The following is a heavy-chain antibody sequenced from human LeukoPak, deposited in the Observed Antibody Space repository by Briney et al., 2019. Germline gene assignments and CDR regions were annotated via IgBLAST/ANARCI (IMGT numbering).Heavy chain of an antibody. CDR2: INPSGGST. V-gene: IGHV1-46*01. D-gene: IGHD6-13*01. Sequence: ASVKVSCKASGYTFTSYYMHWVRQAPGQGFEWMGIINPSGGSTSYAQKFQGRVTMTRDTSTSTVYMELSSLRSEDTAVYYCARVAVRGQQLAHYYYYGMDVWGQGTTVTVSS. CDR3: ARVAVRGQQLAHYYYYGMDV. CDR1: GYTFTSYY. J-gene: IGHJ6*02.